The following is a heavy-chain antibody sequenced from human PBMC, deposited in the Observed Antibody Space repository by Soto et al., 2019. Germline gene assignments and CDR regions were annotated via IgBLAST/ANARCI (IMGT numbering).Heavy chain of an antibody. CDR2: IYYSGST. CDR3: AREYIAARSELYYFDY. J-gene: IGHJ4*02. D-gene: IGHD6-6*01. Sequence: SETLSLTCTVSGGSISSYYWSWIRQPPGKGLEWIGYIYYSGSTNYNPSLKSRVTISVDTSKNQFSLKLSSVTAADTAVYYCAREYIAARSELYYFDYWGQGTLVTVS. CDR1: GGSISSYY. V-gene: IGHV4-59*01.